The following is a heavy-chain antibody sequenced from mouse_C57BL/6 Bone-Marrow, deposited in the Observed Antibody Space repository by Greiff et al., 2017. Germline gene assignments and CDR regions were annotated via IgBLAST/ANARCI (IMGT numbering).Heavy chain of an antibody. J-gene: IGHJ4*01. CDR3: ASELGRRYAMDY. CDR1: GYTFTSYG. D-gene: IGHD4-1*01. V-gene: IGHV1-81*01. CDR2: IYPRSGNP. Sequence: VQLQQSGAELARPGASVKLSCKASGYTFTSYGISWVKQRTGQGLEWIGEIYPRSGNPYYNEKFKGKATLNADKFSSTAYMERRSLTSEDSAVYFCASELGRRYAMDYWGQGTSVTVSS.